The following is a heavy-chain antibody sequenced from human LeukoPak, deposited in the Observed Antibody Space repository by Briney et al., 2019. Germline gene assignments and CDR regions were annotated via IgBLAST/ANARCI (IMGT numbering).Heavy chain of an antibody. V-gene: IGHV4-39*07. CDR2: IYYSGST. CDR3: ARGPGSPRRHFDY. J-gene: IGHJ4*02. D-gene: IGHD1-26*01. Sequence: SETLSLTCTVSGGSISSSSYYWGWIRQPPGKGLEWIGSIYYSGSTYYNPSLKSRVTISVDTSKNQFSLKLSSVTAADTAVYYCARGPGSPRRHFDYWGQGTLVTVSS. CDR1: GGSISSSSYY.